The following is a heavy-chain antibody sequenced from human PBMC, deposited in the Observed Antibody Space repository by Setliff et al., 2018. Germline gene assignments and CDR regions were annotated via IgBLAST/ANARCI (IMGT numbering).Heavy chain of an antibody. D-gene: IGHD3-10*01. Sequence: VSCKASGGTLRTYAFNWVRQAPGQGLEWVGGILPLFGSATYARKFQGRVTITADESTSTTYMEVSSLTSEDTAEYFCARGPISGSGTYYGADWGQGTLVTVSS. V-gene: IGHV1-69*01. CDR2: ILPLFGSA. J-gene: IGHJ4*02. CDR1: GGTLRTYA. CDR3: ARGPISGSGTYYGAD.